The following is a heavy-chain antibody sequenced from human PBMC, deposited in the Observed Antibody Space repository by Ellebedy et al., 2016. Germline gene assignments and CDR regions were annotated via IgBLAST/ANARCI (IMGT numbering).Heavy chain of an antibody. CDR2: FYSDSNT. J-gene: IGHJ4*02. V-gene: IGHV3-53*01. CDR1: GFTVRSTD. Sequence: GESLKISXATPGFTVRSTDMNWVRQAPGKGLEWVSLFYSDSNTYYADSVKGRFTISRDNSRSTLFLQMNSLRPEDTAVYYCAKGEYGDGWVDYWGQGTLVTVSS. D-gene: IGHD4-17*01. CDR3: AKGEYGDGWVDY.